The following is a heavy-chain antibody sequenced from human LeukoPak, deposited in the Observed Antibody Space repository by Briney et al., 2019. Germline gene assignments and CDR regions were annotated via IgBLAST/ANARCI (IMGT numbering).Heavy chain of an antibody. CDR1: GDSLNTYY. Sequence: PSETLSLTCTVSGDSLNTYYCAWIRQTPGKELEWIAFVASSGTSNYNPSLKSRVSISIDPSKNQFSLALTSVTPADTAVYYCARVVRGVVTSNWFDPWGQGTLVSVSS. CDR2: VASSGTS. J-gene: IGHJ5*02. D-gene: IGHD2-21*02. CDR3: ARVVRGVVTSNWFDP. V-gene: IGHV4-59*01.